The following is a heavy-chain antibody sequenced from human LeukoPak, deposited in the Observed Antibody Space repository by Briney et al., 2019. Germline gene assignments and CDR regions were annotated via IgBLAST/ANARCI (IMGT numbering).Heavy chain of an antibody. D-gene: IGHD3-9*01. V-gene: IGHV3-9*01. CDR3: AKGGDYDILTGYPFDY. CDR2: ISWNSGSI. J-gene: IGHJ4*02. CDR1: GSTFDDYA. Sequence: GGSLRLSCAASGSTFDDYAMHWVRQAPGKGLEWVSGISWNSGSIGYADSVKGRFTISRDNAKNSLYLQMNSLRAEDTALYYCAKGGDYDILTGYPFDYWGQGTLVTVSS.